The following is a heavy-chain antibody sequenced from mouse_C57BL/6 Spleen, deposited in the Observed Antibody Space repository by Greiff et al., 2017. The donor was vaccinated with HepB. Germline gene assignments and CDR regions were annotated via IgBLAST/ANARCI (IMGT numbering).Heavy chain of an antibody. CDR3: ARGGGSSLGY. Sequence: EVQLVESGPGLVKPSQSLSLTCSVTGYSITSGYYWNWIRQFPGNKLEWMGYISYDGSNNYNPSLKNRISITRDTSKNQFFLKLNSVTTEDTATYYCARGGGSSLGYWGQGTTLTVSS. V-gene: IGHV3-6*01. CDR2: ISYDGSN. CDR1: GYSITSGYY. D-gene: IGHD1-1*01. J-gene: IGHJ2*01.